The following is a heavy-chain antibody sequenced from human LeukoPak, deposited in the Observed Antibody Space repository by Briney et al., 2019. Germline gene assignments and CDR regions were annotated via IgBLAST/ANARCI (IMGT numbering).Heavy chain of an antibody. Sequence: SETLSLTCTVSGGSISSYYWSWIRQPPGKGLEWIGEINHRGSTNYNPSLKSRVTISVDTSKNQFSLKLSSVTAADTAVYYCARAYCSSTSCYAYGYWGQGTLVTVSS. D-gene: IGHD2-2*01. J-gene: IGHJ4*02. V-gene: IGHV4-34*01. CDR2: INHRGST. CDR3: ARAYCSSTSCYAYGY. CDR1: GGSISSYY.